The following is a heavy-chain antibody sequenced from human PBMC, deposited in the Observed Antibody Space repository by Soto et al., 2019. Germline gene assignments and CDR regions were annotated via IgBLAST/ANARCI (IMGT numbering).Heavy chain of an antibody. V-gene: IGHV4-31*03. CDR3: ARDHQGYFDY. CDR2: IYYSGST. J-gene: IGHJ4*02. Sequence: SETLSLTCTVSGGSISSGGYYWSWIRQHPGKGLEWIGYIYYSGSTYYNPSLKSRVTISVDTSKNQFSLKLSSVTAADTAVYYCARDHQGYFDYSGQGTLVTVSS. CDR1: GGSISSGGYY.